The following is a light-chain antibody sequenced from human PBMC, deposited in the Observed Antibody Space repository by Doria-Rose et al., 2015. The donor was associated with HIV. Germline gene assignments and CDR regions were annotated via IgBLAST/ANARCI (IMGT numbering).Light chain of an antibody. CDR3: QQYGTSRST. J-gene: IGKJ5*01. CDR1: QRVKSSY. CDR2: DAS. V-gene: IGKV3-20*01. Sequence: TQSPGTLSLSPGERATLSCRASQRVKSSYLAWYQQKPGQAPRLLIYDASTRATGIPDRFSGSESGTDFTLTISRLEPEDVAVYYCQQYGTSRSTFGQGTRLEIK.